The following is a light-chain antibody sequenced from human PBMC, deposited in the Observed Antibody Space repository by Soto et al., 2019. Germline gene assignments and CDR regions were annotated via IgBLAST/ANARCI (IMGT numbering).Light chain of an antibody. CDR3: SSYTGGNPSYV. Sequence: QSALTQAASVSGSPGQSITISCTGTSSDVGGYNYVSWYQQFPGKVPKLLIYEVTIRPSGVSDRFSGSKSGNTASLTVSGLQAEDEADYYCSSYTGGNPSYVFGTGTKLTVL. J-gene: IGLJ1*01. CDR2: EVT. V-gene: IGLV2-14*01. CDR1: SSDVGGYNY.